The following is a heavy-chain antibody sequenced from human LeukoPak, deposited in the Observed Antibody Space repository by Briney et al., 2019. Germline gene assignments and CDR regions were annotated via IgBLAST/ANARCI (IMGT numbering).Heavy chain of an antibody. CDR2: IIPIFGTA. D-gene: IGHD1-7*01. V-gene: IGHV1-69*13. CDR1: GYTFTGYY. CDR3: ARDQTGTTYSSFDY. J-gene: IGHJ4*02. Sequence: ASVKVSCKASGYTFTGYYMHWVRQAPGQGLEWMGGIIPIFGTANYAQKFQGRVTITADESTSTAYMELSSLRSEDTAVYYCARDQTGTTYSSFDYWGQGTLVTVSS.